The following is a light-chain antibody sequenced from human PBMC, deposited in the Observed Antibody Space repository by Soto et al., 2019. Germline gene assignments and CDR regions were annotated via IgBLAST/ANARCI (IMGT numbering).Light chain of an antibody. CDR3: QQDNNWPLT. J-gene: IGKJ4*01. CDR1: QSVGSN. CDR2: GAS. Sequence: EIVMTQSPATLSVSPGERATLSCRASQSVGSNLAWYQQTPGQGPRLLIYGASTRAAGIPDRFSGSGSGTEFTLTISSLQSEDFAVYSCQQDNNWPLTFGGGTKVEIK. V-gene: IGKV3-15*01.